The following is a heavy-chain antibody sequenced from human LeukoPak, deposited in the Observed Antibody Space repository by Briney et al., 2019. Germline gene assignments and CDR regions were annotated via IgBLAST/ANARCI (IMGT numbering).Heavy chain of an antibody. CDR3: ARGYI. CDR1: GFTLTNYW. J-gene: IGHJ3*02. CDR2: IKPDGSDK. V-gene: IGHV3-7*01. Sequence: PGGSLRLSCAASGFTLTNYWMSWVRQAPGKGLEWVATIKPDGSDKAYVASVKGRFTISRDNAKNSLYLQMNSLRADDTAVYYCARGYIGGQRTMVTVSS. D-gene: IGHD1-1*01.